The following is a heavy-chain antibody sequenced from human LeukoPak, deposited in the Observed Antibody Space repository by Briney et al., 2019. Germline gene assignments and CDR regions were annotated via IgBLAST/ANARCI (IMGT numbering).Heavy chain of an antibody. Sequence: EASVKVSCKASGYTLTSYDINWVRQATGQGLGWVGWMNPNSGRTGYAQNFQGRITITRNTSISTAYLELSSLRSDDTAVYYCTRETSSRYFDYWGQGTLVTVSS. CDR1: GYTLTSYD. CDR3: TRETSSRYFDY. CDR2: MNPNSGRT. V-gene: IGHV1-8*01. J-gene: IGHJ4*02.